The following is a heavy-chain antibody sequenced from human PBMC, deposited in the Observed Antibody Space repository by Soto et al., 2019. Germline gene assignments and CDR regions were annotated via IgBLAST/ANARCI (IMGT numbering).Heavy chain of an antibody. D-gene: IGHD6-13*01. CDR3: ARDIGDQTSRWTDAFDI. CDR1: GFTFSSYG. J-gene: IGHJ3*02. CDR2: IWYDGTNK. V-gene: IGHV3-33*01. Sequence: GGSLRLSCAASGFTFSSYGMHWVRQAPGKGLEWVAVIWYDGTNKYYVDSVKGRFTISKDNSKNTLYLQMNSLRAEDTAIYYCARDIGDQTSRWTDAFDISGPGTMHTVSS.